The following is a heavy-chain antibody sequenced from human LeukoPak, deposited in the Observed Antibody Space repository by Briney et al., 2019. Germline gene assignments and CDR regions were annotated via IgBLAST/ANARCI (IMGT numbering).Heavy chain of an antibody. CDR3: AKDIGVARRDYYYYGMDV. CDR2: ISYDGSNK. D-gene: IGHD3-3*01. J-gene: IGHJ6*04. V-gene: IGHV3-30*18. CDR1: GFTFSSYG. Sequence: PGGSLRLSCAASGFTFSSYGMHWVRQAPGKGQEWVAVISYDGSNKYYADSVKGRFTISRDNSKNTLYLQMNSLRAEDTAVYYCAKDIGVARRDYYYYGMDVWGKGTTVTVSS.